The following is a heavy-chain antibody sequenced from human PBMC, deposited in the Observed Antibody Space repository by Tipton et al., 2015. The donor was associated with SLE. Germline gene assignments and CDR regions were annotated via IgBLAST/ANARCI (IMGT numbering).Heavy chain of an antibody. J-gene: IGHJ4*02. V-gene: IGHV4-59*01. CDR2: IYYSGST. CDR1: GGSISSYY. D-gene: IGHD3-16*02. Sequence: TLSLTCTVSGGSISSYYWSWIRQPPGKGLEWIGYIYYSGSTNYNPSLKSRVTISVDTSKNQFPLKLSSVTAADTAVYYCARGSLRLGELSLAYWGQGTLVTVSS. CDR3: ARGSLRLGELSLAY.